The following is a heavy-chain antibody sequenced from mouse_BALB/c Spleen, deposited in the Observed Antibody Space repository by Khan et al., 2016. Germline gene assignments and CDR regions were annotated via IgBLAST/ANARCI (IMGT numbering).Heavy chain of an antibody. Sequence: QIQLVQSGPELKKPGKTVKISCKASGYTFTNYGMNWVKQAPGKGLKWMGWINTYSGESTYADDFKGRFAFSLETSANTAYLQIHNLNTEDTATYCCARYRYYYGSSRYFDVWGAGTTVTVSS. J-gene: IGHJ1*01. CDR2: INTYSGES. CDR1: GYTFTNYG. D-gene: IGHD1-1*01. V-gene: IGHV9-3-1*01. CDR3: ARYRYYYGSSRYFDV.